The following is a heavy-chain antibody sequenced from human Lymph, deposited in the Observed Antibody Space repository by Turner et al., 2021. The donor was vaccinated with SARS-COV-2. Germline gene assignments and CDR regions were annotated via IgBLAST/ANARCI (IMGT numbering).Heavy chain of an antibody. CDR2: RSYDGFNK. CDR3: ARGSGSYLSAFDI. V-gene: IGHV3-30*04. J-gene: IGHJ3*02. Sequence: QVQLVESGGGVVQPGRSLSLSCAASGFTFSTYAIHWVRQAPGKGLEWVAVRSYDGFNKYYSDSVKGQFTISRDNSKNTLYLQMSSLRAEDTAVYYCARGSGSYLSAFDIWGQGTMVTVSS. CDR1: GFTFSTYA. D-gene: IGHD1-26*01.